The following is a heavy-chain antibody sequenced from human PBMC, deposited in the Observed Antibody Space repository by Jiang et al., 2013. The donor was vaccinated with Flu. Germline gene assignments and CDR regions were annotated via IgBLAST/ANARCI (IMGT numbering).Heavy chain of an antibody. CDR2: INTNTGNP. CDR1: GYTFTSYA. Sequence: QSGSELKSLGLSEGSCKASGYTFTSYAMNWVRQAPGQGLEWMGWINTNTGNPTYAQGFTGRFVFSLDTSVSTAYLQISSLKAEDTAVYYCARDLPEKFYCGGDCQDFNAEYFQHWGQGTLVTVSS. J-gene: IGHJ1*01. CDR3: ARDLPEKFYCGGDCQDFNAEYFQH. D-gene: IGHD2-21*01. V-gene: IGHV7-4-1*02.